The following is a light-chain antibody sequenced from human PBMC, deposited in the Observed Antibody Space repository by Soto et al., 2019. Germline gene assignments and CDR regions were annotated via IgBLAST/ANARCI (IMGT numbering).Light chain of an antibody. CDR3: SSYTTSGTPV. V-gene: IGLV2-14*01. Sequence: QSALTQPSSVSGSPGQSITISCTGTSSDVGGYKYLSWYQQHPGKPPKVMIYEVSNRPSGVYNRFSGSKSGNTASLTISGLQAEDEAEYFCSSYTTSGTPVFGGGTKVTVL. CDR2: EVS. J-gene: IGLJ3*02. CDR1: SSDVGGYKY.